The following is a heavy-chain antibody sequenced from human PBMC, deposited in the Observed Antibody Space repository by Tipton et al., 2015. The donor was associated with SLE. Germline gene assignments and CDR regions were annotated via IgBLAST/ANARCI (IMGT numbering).Heavy chain of an antibody. J-gene: IGHJ5*02. V-gene: IGHV4-39*07. CDR3: ASSSGGSSINWFDP. D-gene: IGHD2-15*01. CDR2: INHSGST. Sequence: TLSLTCTVSGGSISSSSYYWGWIRQPPGKGLEWIGEINHSGSTNYNPSLKSRVTISVDTSKNQFSLKLTSVTAADTAVYYCASSSGGSSINWFDPWDQGTLVTVSS. CDR1: GGSISSSSYY.